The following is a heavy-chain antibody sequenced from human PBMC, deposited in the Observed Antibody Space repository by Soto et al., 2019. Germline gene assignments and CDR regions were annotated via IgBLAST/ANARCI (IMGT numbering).Heavy chain of an antibody. CDR3: ARGRYGDY. Sequence: QVHLVQSGAEVKKPGASVKVSCQGSGYAFTTYGITWVRQAPGQGLEWMGWISAHNGNTNYAQKLQVRVTVTRDTSTSTAYMELRSTRYDDTAVYYCARGRYGDYWGQGALVTVSS. CDR2: ISAHNGNT. J-gene: IGHJ4*02. CDR1: GYAFTTYG. D-gene: IGHD1-1*01. V-gene: IGHV1-18*01.